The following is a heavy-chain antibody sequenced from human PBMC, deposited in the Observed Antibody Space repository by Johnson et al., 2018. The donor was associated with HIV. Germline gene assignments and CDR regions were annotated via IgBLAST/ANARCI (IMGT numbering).Heavy chain of an antibody. CDR2: IRQDGGEK. D-gene: IGHD1-26*01. V-gene: IGHV3-7*03. Sequence: VQLVESGGVVVQPGGSLRLSCAASGFSFDDFGMTWVRQAPGKGLEWVAYIRQDGGEKEYLDSVKGRFTISRDNSKNTLYLQMNSLRAEDTALYYCAKGGSYSGSYYSFDIWGQGTMVTVSS. CDR3: AKGGSYSGSYYSFDI. J-gene: IGHJ3*02. CDR1: GFSFDDFG.